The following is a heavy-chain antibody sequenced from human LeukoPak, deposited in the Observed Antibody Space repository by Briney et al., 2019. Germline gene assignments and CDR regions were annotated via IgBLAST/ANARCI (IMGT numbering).Heavy chain of an antibody. V-gene: IGHV1-18*01. Sequence: GASVKVSCTASGYTFTSYGISWVRQAPGQGLEWVGWISAYNGYINYAQKLQGRVTMTTDTSTSTAYMELRSLRSDDTAVYYCARVRTYYYDSSGPGDYWGQGTLVTVSS. CDR1: GYTFTSYG. J-gene: IGHJ4*02. CDR2: ISAYNGYI. CDR3: ARVRTYYYDSSGPGDY. D-gene: IGHD3-22*01.